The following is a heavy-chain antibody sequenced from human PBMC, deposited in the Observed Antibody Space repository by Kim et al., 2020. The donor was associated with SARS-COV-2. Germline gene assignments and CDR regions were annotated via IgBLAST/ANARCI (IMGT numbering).Heavy chain of an antibody. CDR1: GYTFTNYG. CDR2: TSPSNGNS. V-gene: IGHV1-18*01. Sequence: ASVKVSCKASGYTFTNYGISWVRLAAGQGLEWLAWTSPSNGNSKYAQKVRDRVTLTTDTSTTTVHLDLRDLTSDDTAVYYCARWDKTKLTLLDSWGQGT. J-gene: IGHJ4*02. CDR3: ARWDKTKLTLLDS. D-gene: IGHD1-26*01.